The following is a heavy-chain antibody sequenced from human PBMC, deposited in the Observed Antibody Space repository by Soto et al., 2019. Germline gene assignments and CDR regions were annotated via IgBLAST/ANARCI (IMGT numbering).Heavy chain of an antibody. CDR3: VRDRYSSSGWFDP. CDR1: GDSVSSSSAA. J-gene: IGHJ5*02. D-gene: IGHD3-10*01. Sequence: SQTLSLTCAISGDSVSSSSAAWNWIRQSPSGGLEWLGRTYYRSRFFSDYAESVKSRIIINPDTSKNQFSLQLKSVTPEDTAVYYCVRDRYSSSGWFDPWGQGTPVTGSS. CDR2: TYYRSRFFS. V-gene: IGHV6-1*01.